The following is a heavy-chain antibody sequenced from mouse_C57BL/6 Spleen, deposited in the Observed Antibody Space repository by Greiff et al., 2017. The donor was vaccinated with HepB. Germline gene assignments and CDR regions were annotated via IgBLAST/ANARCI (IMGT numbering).Heavy chain of an antibody. D-gene: IGHD1-1*01. CDR3: ARSPDYYGSTYYFDY. CDR2: ISDGGSYT. CDR1: GFTFSSYA. Sequence: EVKLVESGGGLVKPGGSLKLSCAASGFTFSSYAMSWVRQTPEKRLEWVATISDGGSYTYYPDNVKGRFTISRDNAKNNLYLQMSQLKSEDTAMYYCARSPDYYGSTYYFDYWGQGTTLTVSS. V-gene: IGHV5-4*03. J-gene: IGHJ2*01.